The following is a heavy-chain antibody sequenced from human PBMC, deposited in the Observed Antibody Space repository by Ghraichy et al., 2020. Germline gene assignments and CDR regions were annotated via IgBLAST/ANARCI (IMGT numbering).Heavy chain of an antibody. CDR1: GGSSSSSNYN. V-gene: IGHV4-39*01. J-gene: IGHJ4*02. Sequence: SETLSLTCTVSGGSSSSSNYNWGWIRQPPGKGLEWIGILYYNGRTYYNPSLRSRVTISADTSKNQLSLKLTSVTVADTAVFYCARLERYSSSWYGYFDSWGQGTLVTVSA. CDR2: LYYNGRT. D-gene: IGHD6-13*01. CDR3: ARLERYSSSWYGYFDS.